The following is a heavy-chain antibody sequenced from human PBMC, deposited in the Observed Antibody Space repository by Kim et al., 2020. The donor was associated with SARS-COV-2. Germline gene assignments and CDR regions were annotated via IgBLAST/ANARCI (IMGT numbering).Heavy chain of an antibody. J-gene: IGHJ4*02. CDR2: ISGSGDQT. D-gene: IGHD3-3*01. Sequence: GGSLRLSCGASGFTFRNYAMSWVRQSPGKGLEWVSGISGSGDQTYYTGSVRGRFTVSRDNSNNILYLQMNNLRVDDTAVYHCAKSGLPRFLEWLDHWGQGTLVTVSS. V-gene: IGHV3-23*01. CDR1: GFTFRNYA. CDR3: AKSGLPRFLEWLDH.